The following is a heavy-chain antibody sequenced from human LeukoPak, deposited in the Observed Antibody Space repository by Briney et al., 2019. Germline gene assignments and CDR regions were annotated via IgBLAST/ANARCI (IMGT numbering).Heavy chain of an antibody. Sequence: SETLSLTCTVCGDSMKRGDFYWSWIRQPPGRGLEWIGDIYTSGRTNYSPSLKSRITTSVDTSKNQFSLNLNSVTAADTAVYLGPRVGPVSAFGGHNYYYGMDVWGQGTTVTVSS. J-gene: IGHJ6*02. V-gene: IGHV4-30-4*01. CDR1: GDSMKRGDFY. CDR3: PRVGPVSAFGGHNYYYGMDV. D-gene: IGHD3-10*01. CDR2: IYTSGRT.